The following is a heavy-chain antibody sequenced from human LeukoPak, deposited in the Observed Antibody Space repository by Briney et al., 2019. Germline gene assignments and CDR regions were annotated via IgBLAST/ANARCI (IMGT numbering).Heavy chain of an antibody. J-gene: IGHJ4*02. D-gene: IGHD3-22*01. V-gene: IGHV4-34*01. CDR1: GGSFSGYY. Sequence: SETLSLTCAVYGGSFSGYYWSWIRQPPGKGLEWIGEINHSGSTNYNPSLKSRVTISVDTSNNQFSLKLSSVTAADTAVYYCARGLTDYDSSGYPIRYFDYWGQGTLVTVSS. CDR3: ARGLTDYDSSGYPIRYFDY. CDR2: INHSGST.